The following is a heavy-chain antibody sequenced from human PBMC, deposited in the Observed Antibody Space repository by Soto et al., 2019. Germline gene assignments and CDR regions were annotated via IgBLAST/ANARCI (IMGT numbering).Heavy chain of an antibody. V-gene: IGHV4-61*01. Sequence: PSETLSLTCSVSGGSVSDKTYYWSWIRQPPGKRLEWIGYVYYSRTTNYNPSLKSRVTISVDLSKNRFSLRLSSVTTADTALYYCARTTAVPNTLRSRYFFDYWGQGTLVTVPS. CDR2: VYYSRTT. J-gene: IGHJ4*02. CDR3: ARTTAVPNTLRSRYFFDY. CDR1: GGSVSDKTYY. D-gene: IGHD4-17*01.